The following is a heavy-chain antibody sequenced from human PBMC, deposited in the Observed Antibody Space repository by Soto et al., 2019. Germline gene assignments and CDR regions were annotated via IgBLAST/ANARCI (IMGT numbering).Heavy chain of an antibody. CDR3: AREDIVATMGLSACDI. Sequence: QVQLVESGGGVVQPGRSLRLSCAASGFTFSSYAMHWVRQAPGKGLEWVAVISYDGSNKYYADSVKGRFTISRDNSKNTLYLQMNSLRAEDTAVYYCAREDIVATMGLSACDIWGQGTMVTVSS. CDR2: ISYDGSNK. J-gene: IGHJ3*02. D-gene: IGHD5-12*01. V-gene: IGHV3-30-3*01. CDR1: GFTFSSYA.